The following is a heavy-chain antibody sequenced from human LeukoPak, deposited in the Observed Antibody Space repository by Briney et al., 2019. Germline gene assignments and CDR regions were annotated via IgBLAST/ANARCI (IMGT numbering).Heavy chain of an antibody. V-gene: IGHV3-48*03. J-gene: IGHJ4*02. Sequence: GGSLRLSCAASGFTFSSYEMNRVRQAPGKGLEWVSYIGSSGTTIYYADSVKGRFTISRDNAKSSLYLQMNSLRAEDTAVYYCAKVATEGYYFDYWGQGTLVTVSS. CDR3: AKVATEGYYFDY. CDR2: IGSSGTTI. D-gene: IGHD5-12*01. CDR1: GFTFSSYE.